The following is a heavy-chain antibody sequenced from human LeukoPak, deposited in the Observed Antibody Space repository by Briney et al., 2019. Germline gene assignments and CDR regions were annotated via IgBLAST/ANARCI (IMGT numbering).Heavy chain of an antibody. J-gene: IGHJ4*02. CDR2: IYYTGSA. CDR1: GGSIYSYY. CDR3: ARDLDYGGDSH. D-gene: IGHD4-23*01. Sequence: SETLYLTCIVSGGSIYSYYWSWIRQPPGKGLEWIGYIYYTGSANYNPSLKSRVTISTDTSRNQFSLTLNSVSAADTAVYYCARDLDYGGDSHWGQGILVTVSS. V-gene: IGHV4-59*01.